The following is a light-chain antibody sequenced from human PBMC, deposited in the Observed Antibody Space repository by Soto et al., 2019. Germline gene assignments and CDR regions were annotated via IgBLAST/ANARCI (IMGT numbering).Light chain of an antibody. V-gene: IGKV3-20*01. CDR2: GAS. J-gene: IGKJ3*01. CDR3: QQYCSPPLT. Sequence: EIVLTQSPDTLALSPGERATLSCRASQSVSNSYLAWYQQKPGQAPRLLIYGASGRATGIPDRFSGGESGTDFTLTISRLEPEDFAVYYCQQYCSPPLTFGPRTKVDIK. CDR1: QSVSNSY.